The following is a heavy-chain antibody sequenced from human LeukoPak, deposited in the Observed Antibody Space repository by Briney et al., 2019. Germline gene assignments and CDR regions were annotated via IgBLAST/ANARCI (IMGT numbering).Heavy chain of an antibody. CDR3: ARGRFLEWLSLEYLQH. CDR1: GYTFTGYY. J-gene: IGHJ1*01. Sequence: ASVKVSCKASGYTFTGYYMHWVRQAPGQGLEWMGWINPNSGGTNYAQKFQGRVTMTRDTSISTAYMELSRLRSDDTAVYYCARGRFLEWLSLEYLQHWGQGTLVTVSS. D-gene: IGHD3-3*01. V-gene: IGHV1-2*02. CDR2: INPNSGGT.